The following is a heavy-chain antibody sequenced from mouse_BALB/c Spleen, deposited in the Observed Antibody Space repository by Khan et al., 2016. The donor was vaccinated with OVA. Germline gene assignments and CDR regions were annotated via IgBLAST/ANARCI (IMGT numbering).Heavy chain of an antibody. CDR1: GFTFSNYA. CDR3: ARIYDGYGVSLIDY. Sequence: EVELVEPGRGLVKPGVSLKLSCSASGFTFSNYAMSWVSQTPGKRLDWIATINRGDGCTYYPDTVNGQFTISRDNSKNHVYLQLSSLAFQDTALSYCARIYDGYGVSLIDYWGQGTSVTVSS. J-gene: IGHJ4*01. D-gene: IGHD2-2*01. CDR2: INRGDGCT. V-gene: IGHV5-9-2*01.